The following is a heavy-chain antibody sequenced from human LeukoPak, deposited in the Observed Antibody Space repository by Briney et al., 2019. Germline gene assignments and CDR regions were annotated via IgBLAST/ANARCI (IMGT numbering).Heavy chain of an antibody. Sequence: GGSLRLSCAASGFTFSDYYMSWIRQAPGKGLEWVSYISSSGSTIYYADSVKGRFTISRDNAKNSLYLQMDSLRAEDTAVYYCARVEGFGESNFDYWGQGTLVTVSS. J-gene: IGHJ4*02. CDR3: ARVEGFGESNFDY. CDR2: ISSSGSTI. V-gene: IGHV3-11*01. D-gene: IGHD3-10*01. CDR1: GFTFSDYY.